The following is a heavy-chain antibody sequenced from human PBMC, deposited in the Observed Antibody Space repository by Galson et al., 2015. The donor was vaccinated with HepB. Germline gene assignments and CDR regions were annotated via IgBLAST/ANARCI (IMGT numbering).Heavy chain of an antibody. J-gene: IGHJ4*02. V-gene: IGHV2-70*17. CDR3: GRTRVVRGVTIPDY. CDR1: GFSLSTSGMC. CDR2: IDWDDDK. Sequence: PALVKPTQTLTLTCTFSGFSLSTSGMCVSWIRQPPGKALEWLARIDWDDDKFYSTSLKTRLAISKDTSKNQVVLTMTNMDPVDTATYYCGRTRVVRGVTIPDYWGQGTLVTVSS. D-gene: IGHD3-10*01.